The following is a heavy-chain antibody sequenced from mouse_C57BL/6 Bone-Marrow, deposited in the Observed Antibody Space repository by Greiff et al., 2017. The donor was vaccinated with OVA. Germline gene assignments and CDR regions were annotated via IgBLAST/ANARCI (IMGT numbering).Heavy chain of an antibody. V-gene: IGHV1-82*01. CDR3: ARLGTTVVPYYYAMDY. CDR2: IYPGDGDT. J-gene: IGHJ4*01. Sequence: QVQLQQSGPELVKPGASVKISCKASGYAFSSSWMNWVKQRPGKGLEWIGRIYPGDGDTNYNGTFKGKATLTADKSSSTAYMQLSSLTSEDSAVYFCARLGTTVVPYYYAMDYWGQGTSVTVSS. CDR1: GYAFSSSW. D-gene: IGHD1-1*01.